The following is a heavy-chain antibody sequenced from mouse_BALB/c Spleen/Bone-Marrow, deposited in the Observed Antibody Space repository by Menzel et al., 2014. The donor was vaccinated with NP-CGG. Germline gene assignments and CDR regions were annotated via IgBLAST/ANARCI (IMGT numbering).Heavy chain of an antibody. CDR2: INPYNGGT. D-gene: IGHD2-1*01. Sequence: VHVKQSGPELVKPGASMKISCKTSGYSFTGHTMNWVKQSHGKDLEWIGLINPYNGGTSYNQKFKGKATLTVDKSSSTAYMELLSLTSEDSAVYFCAYGNFDCWGQGTTLTVSS. CDR1: GYSFTGHT. V-gene: IGHV1-26*01. J-gene: IGHJ2*01. CDR3: AYGNFDC.